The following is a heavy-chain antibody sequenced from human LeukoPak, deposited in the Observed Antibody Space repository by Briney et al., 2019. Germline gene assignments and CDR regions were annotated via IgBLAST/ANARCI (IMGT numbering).Heavy chain of an antibody. CDR2: MNPNSGNT. CDR1: GYTFTSYD. CDR3: AKGSPYYYDRTPPFDY. J-gene: IGHJ4*02. V-gene: IGHV1-8*01. Sequence: ASVEVSCKASGYTFTSYDINWVRQATGQGIEWMGWMNPNSGNTGYAQMFQGRVTLTRDTSISTAYMELSSLRAEDTAVYYCAKGSPYYYDRTPPFDYWGQGTLVTVSS. D-gene: IGHD3-22*01.